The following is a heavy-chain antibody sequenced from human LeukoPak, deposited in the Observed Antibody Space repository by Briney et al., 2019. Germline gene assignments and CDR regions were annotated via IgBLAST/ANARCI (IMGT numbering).Heavy chain of an antibody. Sequence: GGSLRLSCAASGFTFSSYAMSWVRRAPGKGLEWGSVISGSGGTTYCADSVKGRFTISRDNSKNTLFLQMNSLRAEDTAAYYCARERGDNGGNTNGFFDYWGQGALVTVSS. J-gene: IGHJ4*02. CDR2: ISGSGGTT. CDR3: ARERGDNGGNTNGFFDY. D-gene: IGHD4-23*01. V-gene: IGHV3-23*01. CDR1: GFTFSSYA.